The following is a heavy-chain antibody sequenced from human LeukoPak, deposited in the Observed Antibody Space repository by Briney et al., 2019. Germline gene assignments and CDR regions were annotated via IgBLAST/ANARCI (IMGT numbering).Heavy chain of an antibody. D-gene: IGHD3-22*01. Sequence: GAPVKVSCKASGYTFTGYYIHWVRQAPGQGLEWMGIINPSGGSTSYAQKFQGRVTMTRDTSTSTVYMELSSLRSEDTAVYYCARDCVPTQNYYDSSGYHYDYWGQGTLVTVSS. CDR1: GYTFTGYY. CDR2: INPSGGST. V-gene: IGHV1-46*01. J-gene: IGHJ4*02. CDR3: ARDCVPTQNYYDSSGYHYDY.